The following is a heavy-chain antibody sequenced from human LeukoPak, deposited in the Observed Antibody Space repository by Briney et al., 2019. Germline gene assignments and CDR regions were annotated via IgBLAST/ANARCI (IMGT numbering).Heavy chain of an antibody. CDR1: GYTFTGYY. CDR2: INPNSGGT. D-gene: IGHD2-15*01. Sequence: ASVKVSCKASGYTFTGYYMHWVRQAPGQGLEWMGWINPNSGGTNYAQKFQGRVTMTRDTSISTAYMELSRLRSDDTAVYYSARVSCSGGSCYSPFDYWGQGTLVTVSS. J-gene: IGHJ4*02. V-gene: IGHV1-2*02. CDR3: ARVSCSGGSCYSPFDY.